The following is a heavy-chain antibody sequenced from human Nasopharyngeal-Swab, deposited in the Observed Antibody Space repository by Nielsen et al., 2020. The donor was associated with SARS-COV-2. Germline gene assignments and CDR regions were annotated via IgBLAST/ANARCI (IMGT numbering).Heavy chain of an antibody. J-gene: IGHJ4*02. D-gene: IGHD4/OR15-4a*01. CDR1: GFTFSNSG. V-gene: IGHV3-30*18. CDR2: ISYDGSNE. Sequence: GASLKISCAASGFTFSNSGMDWVRQAPGKGLEWVAVISYDGSNEYYGDSVKGRFTISRDNSKSTLYLQMNSLRVDDTAVYYCAKDVHADYGGIDYWGQGILVTVSS. CDR3: AKDVHADYGGIDY.